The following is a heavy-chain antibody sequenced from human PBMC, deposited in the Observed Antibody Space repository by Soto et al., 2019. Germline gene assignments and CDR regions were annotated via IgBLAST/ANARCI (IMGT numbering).Heavy chain of an antibody. J-gene: IGHJ5*01. CDR3: ARLIGNSWLDS. Sequence: QVQLQQSGPGLVKPSQTLSLTCAISGDSVSTTSATWDWIRQSPSRGLEWLGRTYYRSKWYNDYAVSVKGRITINPYTSNNPISLQLNSVTPDDTALYFGARLIGNSWLDSWGQGTLVTVSS. V-gene: IGHV6-1*01. CDR2: TYYRSKWYN. CDR1: GDSVSTTSAT. D-gene: IGHD2-8*01.